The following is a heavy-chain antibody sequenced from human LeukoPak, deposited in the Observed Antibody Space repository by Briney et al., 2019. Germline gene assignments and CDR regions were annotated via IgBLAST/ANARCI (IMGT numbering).Heavy chain of an antibody. V-gene: IGHV3-7*01. CDR2: IKPDGGEK. J-gene: IGHJ4*02. CDR1: GFTFSSYM. CDR3: AREEYYYDSSGYSNFDY. Sequence: PGGSLRLSCAASGFTFSSYMMTWVRQAPGKGLEWVANIKPDGGEKFYVDSVRGRFTISRDNAKNSLYLQMNSLRAEDTAVYYCAREEYYYDSSGYSNFDYWGQGTLVTVSS. D-gene: IGHD3-22*01.